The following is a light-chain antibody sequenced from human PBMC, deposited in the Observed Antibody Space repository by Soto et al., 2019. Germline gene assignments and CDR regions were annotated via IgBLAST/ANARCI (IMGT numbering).Light chain of an antibody. CDR2: KVS. Sequence: FVMTQSPLSLPFTLGQPASISCRSNQILVHSDGIAYFSWFQQRPGRSPRRLIYKVSNRDSGVPARFSGSGSGTDFALKISRVEAEDVGVYYCMQGTHWPITFGQGRRLEI. V-gene: IGKV2-30*02. J-gene: IGKJ5*01. CDR1: QILVHSDGIAY. CDR3: MQGTHWPIT.